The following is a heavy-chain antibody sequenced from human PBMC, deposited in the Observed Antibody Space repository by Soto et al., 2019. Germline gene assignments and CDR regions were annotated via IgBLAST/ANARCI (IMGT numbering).Heavy chain of an antibody. D-gene: IGHD7-27*01. V-gene: IGHV4-59*11. Sequence: VQLQESGPGLVKPSETLSLTCSVSGGSISNHYWSWIRQPPGKGLEWIGYIYYNGNTNYNPSLKSRVTMSVDTSRNQISLKLTTVTAADTAVYYCTRANWYSEYWGQGTLVTFSS. CDR2: IYYNGNT. CDR1: GGSISNHY. J-gene: IGHJ4*02. CDR3: TRANWYSEY.